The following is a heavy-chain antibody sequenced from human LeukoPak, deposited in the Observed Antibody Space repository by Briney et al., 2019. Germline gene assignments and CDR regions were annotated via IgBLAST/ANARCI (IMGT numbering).Heavy chain of an antibody. CDR2: IYYSGST. J-gene: IGHJ4*02. CDR1: GGSISSYY. D-gene: IGHD3-9*01. CDR3: ARGLRYFDTFDY. Sequence: SETLSLTCTVSGGSISSYYWSWIRQPPGKGLEWIGYIYYSGSTNYNPSLKSRVTISVDTSKNQFSLKLSPVTAADTAVYYCARGLRYFDTFDYWGQGTLVTVSS. V-gene: IGHV4-59*01.